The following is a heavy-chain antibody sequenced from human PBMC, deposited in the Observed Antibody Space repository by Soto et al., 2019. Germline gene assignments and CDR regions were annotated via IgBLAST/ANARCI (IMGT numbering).Heavy chain of an antibody. CDR1: GFTFSSYG. V-gene: IGHV3-30*18. Sequence: HPGGSLRLSCAASGFTFSSYGMHWVRQAPGKGLEWVAVISYDGSNKYYADSVKGRFTISRDNSKNTLYLQMNSLRAEDTAVYYCAKDGGIFGVVIGSDAFDIWGQGTMVTVSS. CDR2: ISYDGSNK. CDR3: AKDGGIFGVVIGSDAFDI. D-gene: IGHD3-3*01. J-gene: IGHJ3*02.